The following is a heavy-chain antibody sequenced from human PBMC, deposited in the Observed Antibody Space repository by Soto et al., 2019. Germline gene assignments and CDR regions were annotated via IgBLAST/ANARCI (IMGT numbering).Heavy chain of an antibody. CDR3: ARLTTVTSQTDY. J-gene: IGHJ4*02. D-gene: IGHD4-17*01. CDR1: GFTFSSYS. CDR2: ISSSSSYI. Sequence: EVQLVESGGGLVKPGGSLRLSCAASGFTFSSYSMNWVRQAPGKGLEWVSSISSSSSYIYYADSVKGRFTISRDNAKNSLYLQMNSLRAEDTAVHYCARLTTVTSQTDYWGQGTLVTVSS. V-gene: IGHV3-21*01.